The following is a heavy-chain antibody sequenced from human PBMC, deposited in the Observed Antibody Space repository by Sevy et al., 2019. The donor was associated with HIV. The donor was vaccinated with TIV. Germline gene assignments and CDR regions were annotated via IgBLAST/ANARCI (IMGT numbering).Heavy chain of an antibody. D-gene: IGHD5-12*01. CDR2: FDPEDDET. CDR3: AMGMAGYPGYTTPSVSWFDP. Sequence: ASVKVSCKVFGHTLSGLAIHWVRQAPGKGLEWMGGFDPEDDETYYAQIFQGRVAMTEDTSTDTAYMELKSLTSEDTAVYFCAMGMAGYPGYTTPSVSWFDPWGQGVLVTVSS. V-gene: IGHV1-24*01. CDR1: GHTLSGLA. J-gene: IGHJ5*02.